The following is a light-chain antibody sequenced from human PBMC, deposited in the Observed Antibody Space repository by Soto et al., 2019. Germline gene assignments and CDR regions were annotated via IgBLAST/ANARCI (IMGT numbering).Light chain of an antibody. CDR1: QSVSSSY. V-gene: IGKV3-20*01. CDR3: QQYGSSPRRT. CDR2: GAS. J-gene: IGKJ1*01. Sequence: EIVLTQSPGTLSLSPGERATLSCRASQSVSSSYLAWYQQKPGQAPRLPIYGASSRATGIPDRFSGSGSGTDFTLTISRLEPEDFAVYYCQQYGSSPRRTFGQGTKVEIK.